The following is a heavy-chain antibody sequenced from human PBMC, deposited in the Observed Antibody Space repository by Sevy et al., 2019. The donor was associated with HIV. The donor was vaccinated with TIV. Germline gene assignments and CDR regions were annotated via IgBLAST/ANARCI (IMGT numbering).Heavy chain of an antibody. CDR2: ISSSSSYI. Sequence: GGSLRLSCAASGFTFSSYCMNWVRQAPGKGLEWVSFISSSSSYIYYADSVKCRFTISRDNAKNSLYLQMNSLRAEDTAVYYCAGDGTQYYYDSSGYYHRDAFDIWGQGTMVTVSS. D-gene: IGHD3-22*01. CDR1: GFTFSSYC. CDR3: AGDGTQYYYDSSGYYHRDAFDI. V-gene: IGHV3-21*01. J-gene: IGHJ3*02.